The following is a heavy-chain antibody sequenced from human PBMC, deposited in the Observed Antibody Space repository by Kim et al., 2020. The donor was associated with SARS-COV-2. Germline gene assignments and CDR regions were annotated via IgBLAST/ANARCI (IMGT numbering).Heavy chain of an antibody. CDR1: GFTFSSYG. Sequence: GGSLRLSCAASGFTFSSYGMHWVRQAPGKGLEWVAVISYDGSNKYYADSVKGRFTISRDNSKNTLYLQMNSLRAEDTAVYYCSPSMIGSYLGQGTLVTVS. V-gene: IGHV3-30*03. J-gene: IGHJ4*02. CDR3: SPSMIGSY. D-gene: IGHD3-22*01. CDR2: ISYDGSNK.